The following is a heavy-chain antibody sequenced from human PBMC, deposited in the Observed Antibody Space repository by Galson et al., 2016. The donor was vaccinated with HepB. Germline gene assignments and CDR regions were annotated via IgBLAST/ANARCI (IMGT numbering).Heavy chain of an antibody. V-gene: IGHV3-9*01. Sequence: SLRLSCAVSGLTFNNAWMSWVRQAPGKGLEWVSGLSWNSNYKGYADSVKGRFSISRDNAKNSLYLQMSNLRPEDTALYYCAKGALAAWGQGTLVIVSS. CDR3: AKGALAA. D-gene: IGHD2-21*01. J-gene: IGHJ5*02. CDR2: LSWNSNYK. CDR1: GLTFNNAW.